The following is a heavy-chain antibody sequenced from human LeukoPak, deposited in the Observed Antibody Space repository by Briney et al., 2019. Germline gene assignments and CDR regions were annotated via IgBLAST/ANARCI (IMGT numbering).Heavy chain of an antibody. V-gene: IGHV1-69*02. J-gene: IGHJ4*02. CDR1: GGTFSSYT. D-gene: IGHD3-3*01. CDR2: IIPILGIA. Sequence: GSSVKVSCKASGGTFSSYTISWVRQAPGQGLEWMGRIIPILGIANYAQKFQGRVTITADKSTSTAYMELSSLRSEDTAVYYCASSRLKYDFWSGYYGYWGQGTLVTVSS. CDR3: ASSRLKYDFWSGYYGY.